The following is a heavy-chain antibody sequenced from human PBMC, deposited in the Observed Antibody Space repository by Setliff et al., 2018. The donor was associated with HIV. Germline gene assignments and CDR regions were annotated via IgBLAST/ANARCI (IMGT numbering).Heavy chain of an antibody. D-gene: IGHD4-17*01. J-gene: IGHJ4*02. V-gene: IGHV3-7*01. CDR3: ARGDGSDSGIYFDS. Sequence: GGSLRLSCAASGFRFTTYWMSWVRQAPGKGLEWLANVKQDGSEQYYLDSVKGRFTISRDNGKNSLYLQMNSLSAEDTAVYYCARGDGSDSGIYFDSWGQGTLVTVSS. CDR1: GFRFTTYW. CDR2: VKQDGSEQ.